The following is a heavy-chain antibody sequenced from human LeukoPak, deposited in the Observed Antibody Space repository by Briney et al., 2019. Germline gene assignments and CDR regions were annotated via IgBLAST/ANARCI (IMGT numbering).Heavy chain of an antibody. D-gene: IGHD3-22*01. Sequence: SVKVSCKASGYTFPIYDINWVRQATGQGLEWMGWMNPNSGNTGYAQKFQGRVTMTRNTSISTAYMELSSLRSEDTAVYYCARNNRDSSGYYYIYYFDYWGQGTLVTVSS. J-gene: IGHJ4*02. V-gene: IGHV1-8*01. CDR3: ARNNRDSSGYYYIYYFDY. CDR2: MNPNSGNT. CDR1: GYTFPIYD.